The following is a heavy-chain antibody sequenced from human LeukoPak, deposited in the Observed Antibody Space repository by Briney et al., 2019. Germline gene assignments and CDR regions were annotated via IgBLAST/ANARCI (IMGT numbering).Heavy chain of an antibody. CDR3: ARDIVVVPAVRGWFDP. CDR2: ISAYNGNT. V-gene: IGHV1-18*01. D-gene: IGHD2-2*01. Sequence: ASVKVSCKAPGYTFTSYGISWVRQAPGQGLEWMGWISAYNGNTNYAQKLQGRVTMTTDTSTSTAYMELRSLRSDDTAVYYCARDIVVVPAVRGWFDPWGQGTLVTVSS. CDR1: GYTFTSYG. J-gene: IGHJ5*02.